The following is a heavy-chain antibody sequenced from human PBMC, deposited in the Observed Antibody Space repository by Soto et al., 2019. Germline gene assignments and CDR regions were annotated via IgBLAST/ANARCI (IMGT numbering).Heavy chain of an antibody. V-gene: IGHV5-51*01. CDR2: IYPGDSDT. Sequence: GESLKIPCKGSGYSFTSYWIGWVRQMPGKGLEWMGIIYPGDSDTRYSPSFQGQVTISADKSISTAYLQWSSLKASDTAMYYCARGGSSGGGSEASDYWGQGTLVTVSS. CDR3: ARGGSSGGGSEASDY. J-gene: IGHJ4*02. CDR1: GYSFTSYW. D-gene: IGHD6-19*01.